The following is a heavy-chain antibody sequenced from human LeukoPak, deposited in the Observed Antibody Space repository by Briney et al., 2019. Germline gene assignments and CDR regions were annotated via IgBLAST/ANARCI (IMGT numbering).Heavy chain of an antibody. CDR3: TTDPMVRGAIIMPLPSHPH. J-gene: IGHJ4*02. V-gene: IGHV3-15*01. Sequence: PGGSLRLSCAASGFTFSNAWMSWVRQAPGKGLEWVGRIKSKTDGGTTDYAAPVKGRFTISRDDSKNTLYLQMNSLKAEDTAVYYCTTDPMVRGAIIMPLPSHPHWGQGTLVTVSS. D-gene: IGHD3-10*01. CDR2: IKSKTDGGTT. CDR1: GFTFSNAW.